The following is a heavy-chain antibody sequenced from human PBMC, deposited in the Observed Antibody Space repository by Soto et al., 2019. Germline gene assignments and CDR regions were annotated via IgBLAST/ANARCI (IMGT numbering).Heavy chain of an antibody. CDR3: ARDDSGYDY. J-gene: IGHJ4*02. V-gene: IGHV3-30-3*01. CDR2: ISYDGSNK. Sequence: GGSLRLSCAASGFTFSSYAMHRVRQAPGKGLEWVAVISYDGSNKYYADSVKGRFTISRDNSKNTLYLQMNSLRAEDTAVYYCARDDSGYDYWGQGTLVTVSS. D-gene: IGHD5-12*01. CDR1: GFTFSSYA.